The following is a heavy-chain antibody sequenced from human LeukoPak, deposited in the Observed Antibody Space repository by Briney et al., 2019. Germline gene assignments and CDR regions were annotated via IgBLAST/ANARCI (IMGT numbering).Heavy chain of an antibody. CDR2: ISSNGGST. J-gene: IGHJ4*02. CDR3: VKGGYSSGRNFDY. V-gene: IGHV3-64D*06. CDR1: GFTFSSYA. Sequence: PGGSLRLSCSASGFTFSSYAMHWVRQAPGKGLEYVSAISSNGGSTYYADSVKGRFTISRDNSKNTLYLQMSSLRAEDTAVYYCVKGGYSSGRNFDYWGQGTLVTVSS. D-gene: IGHD5-18*01.